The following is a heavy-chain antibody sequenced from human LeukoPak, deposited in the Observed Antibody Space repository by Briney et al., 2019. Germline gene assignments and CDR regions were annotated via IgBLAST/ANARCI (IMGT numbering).Heavy chain of an antibody. V-gene: IGHV3-9*01. Sequence: GGSLRLSCAASGFTFDDYAMHWVRQAPGKGLEWASGISWNSGSIGYADSVKGRFTISRDNAKNSLYLQMNSLRAEDTALYYCAKAPWFGEFDYWGQGTLVTVSS. J-gene: IGHJ4*02. CDR3: AKAPWFGEFDY. CDR2: ISWNSGSI. CDR1: GFTFDDYA. D-gene: IGHD3-10*01.